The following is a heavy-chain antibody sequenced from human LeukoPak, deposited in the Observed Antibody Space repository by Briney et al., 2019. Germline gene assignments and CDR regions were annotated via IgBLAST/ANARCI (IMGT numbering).Heavy chain of an antibody. CDR2: IYTSGST. CDR1: GGSISSGDYY. J-gene: IGHJ6*03. D-gene: IGHD2-15*01. CDR3: ARELGYCSGDSCSFYYYIDV. Sequence: SETLSLTCTVSGGSISSGDYYWTWIRQPAGKGLEWIGRIYTSGSTNYNPSLTSRVTMSVNTSKNHFSLKLSSVTAADTAVYYCARELGYCSGDSCSFYYYIDVWGKGTTVTISS. V-gene: IGHV4-61*02.